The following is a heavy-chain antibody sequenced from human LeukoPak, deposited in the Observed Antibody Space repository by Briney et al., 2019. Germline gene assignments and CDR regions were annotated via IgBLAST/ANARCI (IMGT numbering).Heavy chain of an antibody. V-gene: IGHV3-13*01. CDR3: VREARGYHYTYFDY. D-gene: IGHD5-18*01. Sequence: PGGSLRLSRTASGFTHGGHDMHWVRQTTGDGLEWVAAVSAGHHAFYAGSVKGRFTVSREDAKNSLYLQMNSLRAGDTAVYYCVREARGYHYTYFDYWGQGSLVTVSS. CDR2: VSAGHHA. CDR1: GFTHGGHD. J-gene: IGHJ4*02.